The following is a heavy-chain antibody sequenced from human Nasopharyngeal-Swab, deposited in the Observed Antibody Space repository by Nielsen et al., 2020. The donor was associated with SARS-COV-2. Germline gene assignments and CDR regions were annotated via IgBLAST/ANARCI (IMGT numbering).Heavy chain of an antibody. CDR1: GYTFTSYG. CDR3: ARTLTEYPGGYGPYDY. Sequence: ASVKVSCKASGYTFTSYGISWVRQAPGQGLEWMGWISAYNGNTNYAQKLQGRVTMTTDTSTSTACMELRSLRSDDTAVYYCARTLTEYPGGYGPYDYWGQGTLVTVSS. V-gene: IGHV1-18*01. J-gene: IGHJ4*02. D-gene: IGHD1-26*01. CDR2: ISAYNGNT.